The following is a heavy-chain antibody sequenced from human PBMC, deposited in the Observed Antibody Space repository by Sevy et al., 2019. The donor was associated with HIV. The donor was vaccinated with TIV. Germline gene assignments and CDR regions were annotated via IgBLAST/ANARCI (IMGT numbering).Heavy chain of an antibody. CDR1: GGTFSSYA. CDR2: IIPIFGTA. Sequence: ASVKVSCKASGGTFSSYAISWVRQAPGQGLEWMGGIIPIFGTANYAQKFQGRVTITADESTSTAYMELSSLRSEDTAVYYCAREKSYYDILTGYQGPYYYYGMDVWGQGTTVTVSS. V-gene: IGHV1-69*13. CDR3: AREKSYYDILTGYQGPYYYYGMDV. D-gene: IGHD3-9*01. J-gene: IGHJ6*02.